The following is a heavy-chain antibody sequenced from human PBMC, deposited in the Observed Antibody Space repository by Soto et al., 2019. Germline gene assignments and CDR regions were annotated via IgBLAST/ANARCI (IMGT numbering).Heavy chain of an antibody. D-gene: IGHD3-10*01. CDR2: ISSSSSYI. CDR3: ARGPRGGWFGELAVLMDV. CDR1: GFTFSSYS. J-gene: IGHJ6*02. Sequence: GGSLRLSCAASGFTFSSYSMNWVRQAPGKGLEWVSSISSSSSYIYYADSVKGRFTISRDNAKNSLYLQMNSLRAEDTAVYYCARGPRGGWFGELAVLMDVWGQGTTVTVSS. V-gene: IGHV3-21*01.